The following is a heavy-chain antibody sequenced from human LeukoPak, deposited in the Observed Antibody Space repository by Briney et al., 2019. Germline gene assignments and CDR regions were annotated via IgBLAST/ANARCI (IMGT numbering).Heavy chain of an antibody. J-gene: IGHJ3*02. D-gene: IGHD2-21*01. CDR3: AREFSDSAYFDAFDI. V-gene: IGHV1-2*02. CDR2: INSNSGGT. Sequence: ASVKVSCRASGYAFTAYYMHWVRQAPGQGLEWMGWINSNSGGTNYAQKFQGRVTMTRDTSISTAYMELSRLRSDDTAVYYCAREFSDSAYFDAFDIWGQGTMVTVSS. CDR1: GYAFTAYY.